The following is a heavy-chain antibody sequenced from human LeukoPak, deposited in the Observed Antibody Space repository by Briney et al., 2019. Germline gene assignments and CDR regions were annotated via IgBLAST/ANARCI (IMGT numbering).Heavy chain of an antibody. CDR3: AKDRAPITVFGVTPTASFDY. J-gene: IGHJ4*02. Sequence: GGSLRLSCAASRFTLSNYAMSWVRQAPGKGLEWVSAISVGGDTYYADSVRGRFTISRDSSKSTLYLQMNSLRAEDTAIYYCAKDRAPITVFGVTPTASFDYWGQGTLVTVSS. V-gene: IGHV3-23*01. CDR2: ISVGGDT. CDR1: RFTLSNYA. D-gene: IGHD3-3*01.